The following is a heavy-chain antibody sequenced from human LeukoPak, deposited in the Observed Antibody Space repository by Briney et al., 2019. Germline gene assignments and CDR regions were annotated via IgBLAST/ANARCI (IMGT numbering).Heavy chain of an antibody. Sequence: GGSLRPSCAASGFTFSSYGMSWVRQAPGKGLEWVSAISGSGGSTYYADSVKGRFTISRDNAKNSLYLQMNSLRAEDTALYYCARDVGDGYRGILYYFDYWGQGTLVTVSX. CDR2: ISGSGGST. CDR3: ARDVGDGYRGILYYFDY. V-gene: IGHV3-23*01. J-gene: IGHJ4*02. D-gene: IGHD5-24*01. CDR1: GFTFSSYG.